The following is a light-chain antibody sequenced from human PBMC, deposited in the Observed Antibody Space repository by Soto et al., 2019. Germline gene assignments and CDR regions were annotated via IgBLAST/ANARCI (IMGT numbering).Light chain of an antibody. V-gene: IGKV3-20*01. J-gene: IGKJ1*01. Sequence: DIVLTQSPGTLSQSPGESATLSCRASQSVSNNYLAWYQQKPGQAPRPLIYGASNRATGIPDRFSGSGSGTDFTITISRLEPEDFAVYYCQQYGSSGTFGQGTKVDIK. CDR3: QQYGSSGT. CDR1: QSVSNNY. CDR2: GAS.